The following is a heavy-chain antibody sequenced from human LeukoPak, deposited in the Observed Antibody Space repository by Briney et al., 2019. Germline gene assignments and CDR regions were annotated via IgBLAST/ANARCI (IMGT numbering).Heavy chain of an antibody. CDR2: IIPIFGTA. Sequence: SVKVSRKASGGTFSSYAISWVRQAPGQGLEWMGGIIPIFGTANYAQKFQGRVTITTDESTSTAYMELSSLRSEDTAVYYCARAGGDTMVRGAHAVYYYYMDVWGKGTTVTVSS. CDR3: ARAGGDTMVRGAHAVYYYYMDV. J-gene: IGHJ6*03. V-gene: IGHV1-69*05. CDR1: GGTFSSYA. D-gene: IGHD3-10*01.